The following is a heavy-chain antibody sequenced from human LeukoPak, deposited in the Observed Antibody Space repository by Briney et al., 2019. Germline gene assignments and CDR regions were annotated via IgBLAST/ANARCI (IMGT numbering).Heavy chain of an antibody. CDR3: ARDSSTVTPSGYFDY. Sequence: GRSLRLSCAASGFTFSSYAMHWVRQAPGKGLEWVAVISYDGSNKYYADSVKGRFTISRDNSKNTLYLQMDSLRAEDTAVYYCARDSSTVTPSGYFDYWGQGTLVTVSS. D-gene: IGHD4-17*01. V-gene: IGHV3-30-3*01. J-gene: IGHJ4*02. CDR2: ISYDGSNK. CDR1: GFTFSSYA.